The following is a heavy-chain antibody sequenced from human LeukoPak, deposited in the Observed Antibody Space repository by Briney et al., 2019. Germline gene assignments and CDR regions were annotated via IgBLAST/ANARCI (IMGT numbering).Heavy chain of an antibody. V-gene: IGHV3-30-3*02. CDR3: AKSIAAAG. D-gene: IGHD6-13*01. CDR2: ISYDGSNK. Sequence: QPGGSLRLSCAASGFTFSSYAMHWVRQAPGKGLEWVAVISYDGSNKYYADSVKGRFTISRDNSKNTLDLQMNSLRDEDTAVYYCAKSIAAAGWGQGTLVTVSS. J-gene: IGHJ4*02. CDR1: GFTFSSYA.